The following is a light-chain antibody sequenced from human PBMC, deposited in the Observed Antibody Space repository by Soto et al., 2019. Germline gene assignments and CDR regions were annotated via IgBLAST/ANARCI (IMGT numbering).Light chain of an antibody. J-gene: IGKJ4*01. CDR2: DAS. CDR3: QQYNSYSPLT. Sequence: DIQMTQSPSTLSASVGDRVTITCRASQSISSWLAWYQQKPGKAPKLLIYDASSLESGVPSRFSGSGSGTEFTLTISSLQPDDFATYECQQYNSYSPLTFGGGTKVEIK. CDR1: QSISSW. V-gene: IGKV1-5*01.